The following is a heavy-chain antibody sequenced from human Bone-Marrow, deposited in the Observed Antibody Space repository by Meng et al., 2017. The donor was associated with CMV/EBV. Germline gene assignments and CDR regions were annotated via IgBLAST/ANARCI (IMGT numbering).Heavy chain of an antibody. D-gene: IGHD3-10*01. CDR1: GFTFSSYS. CDR3: ARAHRSLWFGELLPKRTLYYYYGMDV. J-gene: IGHJ6*02. V-gene: IGHV3-21*01. Sequence: GESLKISCAASGFTFSSYSMNWVRQAPGKGLEWVSSISSSSSYIYYADSVKGRFTISRDNAKNSLYLQMNSLRAEDTAVYYCARAHRSLWFGELLPKRTLYYYYGMDVWGQGTTVTVSS. CDR2: ISSSSSYI.